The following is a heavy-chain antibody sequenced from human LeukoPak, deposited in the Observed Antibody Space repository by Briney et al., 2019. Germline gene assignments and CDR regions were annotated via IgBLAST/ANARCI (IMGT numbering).Heavy chain of an antibody. CDR1: GGSIISSDYH. Sequence: SETLSLTCAVSGGSIISSDYHWGWVRQPPGKGLEWIGTISYSGNTDYNPSLRSRVTISVDTSNNQFSLRLGSVTAADTAVYHCARHCCSGPAKRVFDIWGQGTMVTVSS. CDR3: ARHCCSGPAKRVFDI. V-gene: IGHV4-39*01. D-gene: IGHD2-15*01. CDR2: ISYSGNT. J-gene: IGHJ3*02.